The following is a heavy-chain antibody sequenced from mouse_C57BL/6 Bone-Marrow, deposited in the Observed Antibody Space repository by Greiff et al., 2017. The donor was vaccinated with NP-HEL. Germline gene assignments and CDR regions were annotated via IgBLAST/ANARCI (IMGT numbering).Heavy chain of an antibody. V-gene: IGHV1-80*01. CDR1: GYAFSSYW. J-gene: IGHJ1*03. CDR2: IYPGDGDT. D-gene: IGHD2-5*01. Sequence: QVQLQQSGAELVKPGASVKISCKASGYAFSSYWMNWVKQRPGKGLEWIGQIYPGDGDTNYNGKFKGKATLTADKSSSTAYMQLSSLTSEDSAFYFCARSGYSNFYWYFDVWGTGTTVTVSS. CDR3: ARSGYSNFYWYFDV.